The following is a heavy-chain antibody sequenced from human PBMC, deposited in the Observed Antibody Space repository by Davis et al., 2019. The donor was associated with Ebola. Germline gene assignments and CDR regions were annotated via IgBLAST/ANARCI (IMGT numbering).Heavy chain of an antibody. CDR2: ISAYNGNT. D-gene: IGHD2-15*01. J-gene: IGHJ4*02. Sequence: ASVKVSCKASGYTFTSYGISWVRQAPGQGLEWMGWISAYNGNTNYAQKLQGRVTMTTDTSTSTAYMELRSLRSDDTAVYYCARDIVVVVAATLGGSYFPFDYWGQGTLVTVSS. V-gene: IGHV1-18*04. CDR1: GYTFTSYG. CDR3: ARDIVVVVAATLGGSYFPFDY.